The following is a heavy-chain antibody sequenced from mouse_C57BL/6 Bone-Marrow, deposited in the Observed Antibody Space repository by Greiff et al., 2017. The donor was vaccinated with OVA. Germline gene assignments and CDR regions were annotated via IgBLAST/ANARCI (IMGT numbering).Heavy chain of an antibody. CDR1: GYTFTDYE. V-gene: IGHV1-15*01. CDR2: IDPETGGT. J-gene: IGHJ2*01. CDR3: TRVHSSGYDFDY. D-gene: IGHD3-2*02. Sequence: VQLQQSGAELVRPGASVTLSCKASGYTFTDYEMHWVKQTPVHGLEWIGAIDPETGGTAYNQKFKGKAILTADKSSSTAYMELRSLTSEDSAVYYCTRVHSSGYDFDYWGQGTTLTVSS.